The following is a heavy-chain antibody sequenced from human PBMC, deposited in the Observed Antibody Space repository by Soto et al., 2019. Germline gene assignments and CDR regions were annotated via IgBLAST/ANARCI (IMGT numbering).Heavy chain of an antibody. CDR2: FSNSGSTM. Sequence: PGGSLRPSCAASGFTSSDYYMSWIRPAHGKGREWFSYFSNSGSTMFYADSVKGRFTISRDNAKNSVYLHMHSLRAEDTAVYYCARDAGSGDHDSGYHYAFDYWGQGTLVTVSS. CDR3: ARDAGSGDHDSGYHYAFDY. J-gene: IGHJ4*02. CDR1: GFTSSDYY. D-gene: IGHD3-22*01. V-gene: IGHV3-11*01.